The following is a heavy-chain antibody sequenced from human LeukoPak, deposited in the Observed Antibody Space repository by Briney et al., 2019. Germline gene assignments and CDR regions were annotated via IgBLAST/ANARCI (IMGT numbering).Heavy chain of an antibody. D-gene: IGHD6-13*01. CDR2: IIPIFGTA. Sequence: SVKVSCKASGGTFSSYAISWVRQAPGQGLEWMGGIIPIFGTANYAQKFQGRVTITTDESTSTAYMELRSLRSDDTAVYYCARVGTTQYSSSWYGYWGQGTLVTVSS. J-gene: IGHJ4*02. V-gene: IGHV1-69*05. CDR3: ARVGTTQYSSSWYGY. CDR1: GGTFSSYA.